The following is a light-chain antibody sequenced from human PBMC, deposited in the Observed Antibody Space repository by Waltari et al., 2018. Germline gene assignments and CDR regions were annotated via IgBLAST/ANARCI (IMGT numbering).Light chain of an antibody. J-gene: IGKJ1*01. CDR1: QTVGTNY. CDR3: QQYNRTPWT. CDR2: GAS. V-gene: IGKV3-20*01. Sequence: EIVLTQSPGTLSLSPGERATLSCRASQTVGTNYLAWYQQKPGQAPRVLIYGASSRATDIPDRFSGSGSGTDFTLTISRLGPEDFAMYYCQQYNRTPWTFGQGTRVEIK.